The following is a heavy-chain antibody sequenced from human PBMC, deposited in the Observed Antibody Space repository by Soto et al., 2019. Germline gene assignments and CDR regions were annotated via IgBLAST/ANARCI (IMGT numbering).Heavy chain of an antibody. CDR1: GGSFSGYY. Sequence: PSEILSLTCAVYGGSFSGYYWSWIRQPPGKGLEWIGEINHSGSTNYNPSLKSRVTISVDTSKNQFSLKLSSVTAADTAVYYCAREGGRLGYCSSTSCLPVWGKGTTVTVSS. D-gene: IGHD2-2*01. J-gene: IGHJ6*04. V-gene: IGHV4-34*01. CDR2: INHSGST. CDR3: AREGGRLGYCSSTSCLPV.